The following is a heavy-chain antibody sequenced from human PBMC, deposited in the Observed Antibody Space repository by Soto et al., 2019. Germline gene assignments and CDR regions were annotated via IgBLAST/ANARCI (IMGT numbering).Heavy chain of an antibody. Sequence: RGESLKISCKGSGYSFTSYWISWVRQMPGKGLEWMGRIDPSDSYTNYSPSFQGHVTISADKSISTAYLQWSSLKASDNAMYYCARQGTIAARPAPLDYWGQGTLVTVSS. CDR1: GYSFTSYW. CDR3: ARQGTIAARPAPLDY. V-gene: IGHV5-10-1*01. D-gene: IGHD6-6*01. CDR2: IDPSDSYT. J-gene: IGHJ4*02.